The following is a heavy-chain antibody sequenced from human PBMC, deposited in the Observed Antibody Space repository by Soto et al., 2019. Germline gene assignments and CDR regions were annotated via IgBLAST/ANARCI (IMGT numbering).Heavy chain of an antibody. D-gene: IGHD1-1*01. Sequence: GGSLRLSCAASGFTFIDYGMSWVRQVPGKGLEWISYTSPSSTTKFYADSVKGRFTISRDNVQNSLYLQMNSLRIEDTAVYYCARELERVFDYWGQGTLVTVSS. CDR1: GFTFIDYG. CDR2: TSPSSTTK. V-gene: IGHV3-48*01. CDR3: ARELERVFDY. J-gene: IGHJ4*02.